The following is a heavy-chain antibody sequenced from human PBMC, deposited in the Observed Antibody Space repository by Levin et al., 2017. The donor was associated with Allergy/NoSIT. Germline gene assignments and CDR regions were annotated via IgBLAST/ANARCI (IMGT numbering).Heavy chain of an antibody. D-gene: IGHD3-16*01. J-gene: IGHJ5*02. CDR2: ISFDGSTK. V-gene: IGHV3-30*18. Sequence: QSGGSLRLSCAAFGVTFSDHGMHWVRQAPGKGLEWVALISFDGSTKYYLDSVKGRFTISRDNSQNTLYLQMNSLRAEDTAVYYCAKDVGGRQELPIPNWLDPWGQGTLVTVSS. CDR1: GVTFSDHG. CDR3: AKDVGGRQELPIPNWLDP.